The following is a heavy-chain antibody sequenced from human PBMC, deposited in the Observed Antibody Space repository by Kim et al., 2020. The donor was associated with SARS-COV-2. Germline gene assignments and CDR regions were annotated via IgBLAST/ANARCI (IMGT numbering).Heavy chain of an antibody. D-gene: IGHD5-12*01. J-gene: IGHJ4*02. Sequence: SVKVSCKASGGTFSSYAISWVRQAPGQGLEWMGGIIPIFGTANYAQKFQGRVTITADESTSTAYMELSSLRSEDTAVYYCARVGYPNPRARYFDYWGQGTLVTVSS. CDR3: ARVGYPNPRARYFDY. V-gene: IGHV1-69*13. CDR1: GGTFSSYA. CDR2: IIPIFGTA.